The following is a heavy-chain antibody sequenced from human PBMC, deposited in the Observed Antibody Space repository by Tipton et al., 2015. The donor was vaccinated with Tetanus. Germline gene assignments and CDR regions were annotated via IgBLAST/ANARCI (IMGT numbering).Heavy chain of an antibody. V-gene: IGHV4-39*01. D-gene: IGHD6-6*01. Sequence: TLSLTCTVSGASITSSNYFWGWIRQPPGKGLEWIGHIFYTGSAHYTPSLESRVTMSVDASKNQFSLRLTSVTAADTAVYYCARPTLRLVIDSWGQGTLVTVSS. CDR3: ARPTLRLVIDS. CDR2: IFYTGSA. J-gene: IGHJ4*02. CDR1: GASITSSNYF.